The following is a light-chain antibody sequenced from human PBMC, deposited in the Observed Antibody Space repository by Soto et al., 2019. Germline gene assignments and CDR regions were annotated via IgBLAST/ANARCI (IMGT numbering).Light chain of an antibody. CDR1: QSVTSS. J-gene: IGKJ4*01. Sequence: IVMTQSPATLSVAPGERASLSCRASQSVTSSLAWYQQKPGQSPKLLIYDASTRASGVPARFRGSGSGTDFTLTINSLQPEDSAIYYCQQYGTWPPHLLTFGGGTKVESK. V-gene: IGKV3D-15*01. CDR3: QQYGTWPPHLLT. CDR2: DAS.